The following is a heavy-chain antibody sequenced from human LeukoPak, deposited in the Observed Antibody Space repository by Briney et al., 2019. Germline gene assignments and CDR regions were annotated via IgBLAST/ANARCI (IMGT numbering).Heavy chain of an antibody. J-gene: IGHJ4*02. V-gene: IGHV3-7*03. D-gene: IGHD4-17*01. CDR1: GFTFSSYW. Sequence: GSLRLSCAASGFTFSSYWMTWVRQAPGKGLEWVANIKQDGSEEYYVDSVKGRFTISRDNAKNTVFLQMNSLRAEDTAVYYCARNYGDYVYTLGYWGQGTLVTVSS. CDR3: ARNYGDYVYTLGY. CDR2: IKQDGSEE.